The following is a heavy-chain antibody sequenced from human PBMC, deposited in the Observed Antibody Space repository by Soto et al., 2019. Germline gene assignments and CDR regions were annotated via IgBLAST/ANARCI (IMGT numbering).Heavy chain of an antibody. J-gene: IGHJ4*02. D-gene: IGHD2-2*01. CDR1: GYIFTSYY. Sequence: QVQLAQSGTEVKKPGASVKVSCKTSGYIFTSYYIHWVRQAPGQGLEWMGIINPSGGTTTYAQKFQGRGTMTRDTPTSTVYMELSSLRSEATAVYYCAGGPATAPGAYWGLGTLVTVSS. CDR2: INPSGGTT. CDR3: AGGPATAPGAY. V-gene: IGHV1-46*01.